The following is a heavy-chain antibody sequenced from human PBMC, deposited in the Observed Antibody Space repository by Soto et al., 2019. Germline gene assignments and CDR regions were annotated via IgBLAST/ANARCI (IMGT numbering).Heavy chain of an antibody. V-gene: IGHV3-53*01. J-gene: IGHJ4*02. Sequence: PGGSLRLSCAASGFTVSSNYMSWVRQAPGKGLEWVSVIYSGGSTYYADSVKGRFTISRHNSKNMLYLQMNSLRVEDTAVYYCAIDGVGATTFLDFHDYWSQGTLVTVSS. D-gene: IGHD1-26*01. CDR2: IYSGGST. CDR1: GFTVSSNY. CDR3: AIDGVGATTFLDFHDY.